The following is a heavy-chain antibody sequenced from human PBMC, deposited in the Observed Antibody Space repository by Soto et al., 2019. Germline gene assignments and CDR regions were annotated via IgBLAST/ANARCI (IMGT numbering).Heavy chain of an antibody. Sequence: EVQLLESGGDLVQPGGSLRLSCAASGFTFSSYAMGWVRQAPGTGLEWVSVIDGSGGDRCLAESVKGRFTISRDNSKNTVFLQMDRVIVDDTARYFCSKGIVAGAFVEATACDFLGQGPLVTVSS. J-gene: IGHJ4*02. D-gene: IGHD3-22*01. CDR1: GFTFSSYA. CDR2: IDGSGGDR. CDR3: SKGIVAGAFVEATACDF. V-gene: IGHV3-23*01.